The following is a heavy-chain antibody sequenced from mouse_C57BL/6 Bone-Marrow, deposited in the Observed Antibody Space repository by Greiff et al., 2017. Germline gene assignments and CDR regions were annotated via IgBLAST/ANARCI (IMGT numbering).Heavy chain of an antibody. CDR2: ISSGGSYT. D-gene: IGHD2-13*01. Sequence: EVQGVESGGDLVKPGGSLKLSCAASGFTFSSYGMSWVRQTPDKRLEWVATISSGGSYTYYPDSVKGRFTISRDNAKNTLYLQMSSLKSADTAMSYCERVYGDYFDYWGQGNTLTVSS. CDR3: ERVYGDYFDY. CDR1: GFTFSSYG. V-gene: IGHV5-6*01. J-gene: IGHJ2*01.